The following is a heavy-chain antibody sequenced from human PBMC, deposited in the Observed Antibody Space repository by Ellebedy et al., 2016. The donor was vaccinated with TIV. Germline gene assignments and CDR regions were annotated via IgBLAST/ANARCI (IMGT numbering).Heavy chain of an antibody. CDR3: AKGSDYYDSSGYSTDFGY. Sequence: GESLKISCAASGFTFSDYEMTWVRQAPGKGLEWVSYITASGKTIYYADSVKGRFTISRDNAKNSLYLQMNSLRAEDTAVYYCAKGSDYYDSSGYSTDFGYWGQGTLVTVSS. CDR1: GFTFSDYE. J-gene: IGHJ4*02. CDR2: ITASGKTI. V-gene: IGHV3-48*03. D-gene: IGHD3-22*01.